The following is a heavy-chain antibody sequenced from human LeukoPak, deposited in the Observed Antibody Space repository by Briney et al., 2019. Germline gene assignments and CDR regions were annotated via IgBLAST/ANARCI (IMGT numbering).Heavy chain of an antibody. CDR1: DDSISDYY. CDR2: FHNSGTS. CDR3: TRGAGWLIDY. J-gene: IGHJ4*02. D-gene: IGHD3-16*01. Sequence: SETLSLTCTVSDDSISDYYRGWIRQPPGKGLEWIGYFHNSGTSTYNPSLKSRVTISADTSKNQFSLKLNSLTTADTAVYYCTRGAGWLIDYWGQGILVIVSS. V-gene: IGHV4-59*01.